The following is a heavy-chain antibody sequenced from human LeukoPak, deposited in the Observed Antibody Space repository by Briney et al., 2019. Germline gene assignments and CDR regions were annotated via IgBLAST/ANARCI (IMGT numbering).Heavy chain of an antibody. CDR3: ARHYGRYGSGWDFDY. CDR1: GGSISTYY. Sequence: SETLSLTCTVSGGSISTYYWSWIREPPGKGLVWIGYNYYSGSTNYNPSLKSRVTISVDTSKNQFSLKLNSVTAADTAVYYCARHYGRYGSGWDFDYWGQGTLVTVSS. V-gene: IGHV4-59*08. J-gene: IGHJ4*02. D-gene: IGHD6-19*01. CDR2: NYYSGST.